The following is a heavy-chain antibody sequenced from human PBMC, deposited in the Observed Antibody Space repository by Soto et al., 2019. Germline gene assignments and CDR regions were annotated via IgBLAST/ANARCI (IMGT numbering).Heavy chain of an antibody. CDR3: ARLAYGDYDFWSGYYTTSPFDY. V-gene: IGHV5-51*01. J-gene: IGHJ4*02. CDR1: GYSFTSYW. D-gene: IGHD3-3*01. Sequence: GESLKISCKGSGYSFTSYWIGWVRQMPGKGLEWMGIIYPGDSDTRYSPSFQGQVAISADKSISTAYLQWSSLKASDTAMYYCARLAYGDYDFWSGYYTTSPFDYWGQGTLVTVSS. CDR2: IYPGDSDT.